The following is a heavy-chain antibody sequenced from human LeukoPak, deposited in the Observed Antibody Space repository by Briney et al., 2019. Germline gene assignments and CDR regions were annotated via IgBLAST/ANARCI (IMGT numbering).Heavy chain of an antibody. CDR1: GGSVSSRNHY. D-gene: IGHD2-2*01. Sequence: SETLSLTCTASGGSVSSRNHYWGWIRQPPGKGLEWIGSIYYSGSTSSNPSLKSRVTISVDTSKNQVSLKLSSVTAADTAVYYCARGGYCNTTTCYPERWFDPWGQGTLVTVSS. J-gene: IGHJ5*02. V-gene: IGHV4-39*01. CDR3: ARGGYCNTTTCYPERWFDP. CDR2: IYYSGST.